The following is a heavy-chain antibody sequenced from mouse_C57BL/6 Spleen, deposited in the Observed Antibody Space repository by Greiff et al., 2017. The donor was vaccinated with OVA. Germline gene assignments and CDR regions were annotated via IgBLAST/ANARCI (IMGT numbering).Heavy chain of an antibody. CDR2: ISSGSSTI. D-gene: IGHD2-4*01. Sequence: EVQLQQTGGGLVKPGGSLKLSCAASGFTFSDYGMHWVRQAPEKGLEWVAYISSGSSTIYYADTVKGRFTISRDNAKNTLFLQMTSLRSEDTAMYYCARRDYEFAYWGQGTLVTVSA. V-gene: IGHV5-17*01. CDR1: GFTFSDYG. J-gene: IGHJ3*01. CDR3: ARRDYEFAY.